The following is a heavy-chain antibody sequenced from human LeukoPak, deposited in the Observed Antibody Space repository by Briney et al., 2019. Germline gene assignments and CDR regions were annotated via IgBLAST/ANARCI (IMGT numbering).Heavy chain of an antibody. V-gene: IGHV4-38-2*02. CDR2: IYHSGST. CDR1: GYSISSGYY. Sequence: PSETLSLTCTVSGYSISSGYYWGWIRQPPGKRLEWIGSIYHSGSTYYNPSLKSRVTISVDTSKNQFSLKLSSVTAADTAVYYCAGGGSLGDGYNLPYWGQGTLVTVSS. D-gene: IGHD5-24*01. J-gene: IGHJ4*02. CDR3: AGGGSLGDGYNLPY.